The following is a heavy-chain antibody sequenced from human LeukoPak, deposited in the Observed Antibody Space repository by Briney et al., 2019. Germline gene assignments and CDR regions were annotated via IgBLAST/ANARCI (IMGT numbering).Heavy chain of an antibody. J-gene: IGHJ3*02. CDR2: IWYDGSNK. V-gene: IGHV3-33*01. Sequence: GRSLRLSCAASGFTFSSYGTHWVRQAPGKGLEWVAVIWYDGSNKYYADSVKGRFTISRDNSKNTLYLQMNSLRAEDTAVYYCAREGAPYYDILTGYYDAFDIWGQGTMVTVSS. D-gene: IGHD3-9*01. CDR1: GFTFSSYG. CDR3: AREGAPYYDILTGYYDAFDI.